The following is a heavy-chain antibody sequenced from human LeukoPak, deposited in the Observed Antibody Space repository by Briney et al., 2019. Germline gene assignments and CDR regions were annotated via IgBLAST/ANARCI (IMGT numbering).Heavy chain of an antibody. V-gene: IGHV4-39*07. J-gene: IGHJ3*02. D-gene: IGHD2-15*01. CDR3: ARAYCSGGSCYLIDAFDI. CDR2: IYYNGNT. Sequence: SETLSLTCTVSGGSISTDNCYWGWIRQPPGKGLEWIGSIYYNGNTYYNPSLKSRVTISVDTSKNQFSLKVNSVTAADTAVYYCARAYCSGGSCYLIDAFDIWGQGTMVTVSS. CDR1: GGSISTDNCY.